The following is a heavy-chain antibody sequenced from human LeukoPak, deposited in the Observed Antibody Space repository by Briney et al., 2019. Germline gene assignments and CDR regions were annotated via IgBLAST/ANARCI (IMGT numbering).Heavy chain of an antibody. V-gene: IGHV3-23*01. Sequence: GGTLRLSCAGSGFTFSSHGMDRVRQAPGKGLEWVSGISPSGDITYYADSVKGRFTISRDNSKNTVFLQMNSLRAEDTAVYYCAKDKYYYDSSGYPGPFDYWGQGTLVTVSS. CDR3: AKDKYYYDSSGYPGPFDY. CDR2: ISPSGDIT. D-gene: IGHD3-22*01. J-gene: IGHJ4*02. CDR1: GFTFSSHG.